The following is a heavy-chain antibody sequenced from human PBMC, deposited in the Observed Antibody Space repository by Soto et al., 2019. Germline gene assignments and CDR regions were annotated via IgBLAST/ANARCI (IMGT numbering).Heavy chain of an antibody. CDR1: GHSLSSGGYY. CDR2: IYFTGST. J-gene: IGHJ4*02. V-gene: IGHV4-31*03. Sequence: SETLSLTCTVSGHSLSSGGYYWSWIRQHPGKGLEWVGYIYFTGSTLYNPSLKSRLAMLLDTSKNQLSLRLTSVTAADTAVYFCARDWGSSGWPNWGQGTLVTVSS. CDR3: ARDWGSSGWPN. D-gene: IGHD6-19*01.